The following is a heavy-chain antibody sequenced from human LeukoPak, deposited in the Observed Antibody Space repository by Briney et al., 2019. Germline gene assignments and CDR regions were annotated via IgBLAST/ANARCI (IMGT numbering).Heavy chain of an antibody. V-gene: IGHV3-66*01. D-gene: IGHD3-9*01. J-gene: IGHJ4*02. CDR1: GFTVSSNY. Sequence: GGSLRLSCADSGFTVSSNYMRWVREAPGKGLEWVSVIYSGGSTHYADSVKGRFTISRDNSKNTLYLQMNSLRAEDTAVYYCARDRLHYDSLTGYPADWGQGTLVTVSS. CDR3: ARDRLHYDSLTGYPAD. CDR2: IYSGGST.